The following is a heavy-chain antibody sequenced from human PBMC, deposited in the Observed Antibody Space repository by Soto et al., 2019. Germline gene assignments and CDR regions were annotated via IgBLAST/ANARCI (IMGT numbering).Heavy chain of an antibody. Sequence: QVQLQESGPGLVKPSETLSLTCIVSGGSINSAGYYWSWVRQPPGKGLEWIGNIYYSGRTYYNPSLQRRVSIEVAASNIHFSATLRSVTTADPAVYFCARLPSIIYYQMDLWSQGSTVTVTS. V-gene: IGHV4-31*03. CDR1: GGSINSAGYY. J-gene: IGHJ6*02. CDR2: IYYSGRT. D-gene: IGHD3-10*01. CDR3: ARLPSIIYYQMDL.